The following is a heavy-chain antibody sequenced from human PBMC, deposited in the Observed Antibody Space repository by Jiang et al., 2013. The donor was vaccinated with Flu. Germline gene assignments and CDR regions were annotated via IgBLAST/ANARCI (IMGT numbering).Heavy chain of an antibody. D-gene: IGHD6-19*01. J-gene: IGHJ3*02. V-gene: IGHV4-59*01. CDR3: AGGPYSSGWQRWRDAFDI. CDR2: IYYSGST. Sequence: GPGLVKPSETLSLTCTVSGGSISSYYWSWIRQPPGKGLEWIGYIYYSGSTNYNPSLKSRVTISVDTSKNQFSLKLSSVTAADTAVYYCAGGPYSSGWQRWRDAFDIWGQGTMVTVSS. CDR1: GGSISSYY.